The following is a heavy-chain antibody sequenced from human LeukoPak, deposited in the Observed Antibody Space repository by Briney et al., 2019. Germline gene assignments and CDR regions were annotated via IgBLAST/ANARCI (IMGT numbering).Heavy chain of an antibody. V-gene: IGHV3-23*01. J-gene: IGHJ4*02. D-gene: IGHD3-22*01. CDR2: ISGSGTRT. Sequence: GGSLRLSCAASGFTFSSNSMNWVRQAPGKGLEWGSGISGSGTRTYYADSVKGRFTISRDNSKNTLYLQMNSLRAEDTAIYYCAREPGGYYDSSGFLDHWGQGTLVTVSS. CDR3: AREPGGYYDSSGFLDH. CDR1: GFTFSSNS.